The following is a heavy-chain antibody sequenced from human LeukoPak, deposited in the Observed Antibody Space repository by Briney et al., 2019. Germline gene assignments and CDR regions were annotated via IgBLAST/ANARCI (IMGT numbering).Heavy chain of an antibody. J-gene: IGHJ4*02. D-gene: IGHD4-17*01. V-gene: IGHV4-59*08. CDR3: ARLYYGDPYPPYYFDY. CDR2: IYYSGST. CDR1: GGSISSYY. Sequence: RSSETLSLTCTVSGGSISSYYWSWIRQPPGKGLEWIGYIYYSGSTNYNPSLKSRVTISVDTSKNQFSLKLSSVTAADTAVYYCARLYYGDPYPPYYFDYWGQGTLDTVSS.